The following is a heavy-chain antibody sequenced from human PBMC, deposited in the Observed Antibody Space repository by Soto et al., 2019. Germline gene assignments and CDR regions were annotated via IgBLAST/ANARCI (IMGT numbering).Heavy chain of an antibody. CDR2: INHSGST. D-gene: IGHD2-2*01. CDR1: GGSFSGYY. Sequence: SETLSLTCAVYGGSFSGYYWTWIRQPPGTGLEWIGEINHSGSTNYNPYNKSRITITEDKSRNLFSLKLSYVTAADTALFYCARSLGYCLSTSCSFDLWGQGTMVTVSS. CDR3: ARSLGYCLSTSCSFDL. J-gene: IGHJ3*01. V-gene: IGHV4-34*01.